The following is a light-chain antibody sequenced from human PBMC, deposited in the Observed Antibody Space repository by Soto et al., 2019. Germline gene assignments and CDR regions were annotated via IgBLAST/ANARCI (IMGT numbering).Light chain of an antibody. Sequence: EIVMTQSPATLSVSPGERATLSCRASQSISSNLAWYQQKNGQTPRLLIYGASTRAAGIPDRFSGSGSGTDFTLTISRLEPEDFAVYYCQQYGSSPPITFGQGTRLEIK. CDR3: QQYGSSPPIT. CDR2: GAS. J-gene: IGKJ5*01. CDR1: QSISSN. V-gene: IGKV3-20*01.